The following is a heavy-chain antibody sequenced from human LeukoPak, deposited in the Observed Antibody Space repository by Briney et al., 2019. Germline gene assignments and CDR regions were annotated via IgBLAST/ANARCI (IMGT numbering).Heavy chain of an antibody. CDR3: TTDYYDTSGYSSYY. V-gene: IGHV3-15*01. Sequence: PGRSLRLSCAVSGFTFSKAWISWVRQAPGKGLEWVGRIKSKTDGGTTDYAGPVKGRFTISRDDSKNTLYLQMSSLETEDTAVYYCTTDYYDTSGYSSYYWGQGTLVTVSS. J-gene: IGHJ4*02. CDR2: IKSKTDGGTT. CDR1: GFTFSKAW. D-gene: IGHD3-22*01.